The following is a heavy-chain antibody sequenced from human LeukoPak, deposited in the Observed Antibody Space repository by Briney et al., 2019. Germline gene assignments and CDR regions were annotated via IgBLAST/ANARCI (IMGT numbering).Heavy chain of an antibody. CDR3: ARRGYCSSTSCYRYYYYYMDV. D-gene: IGHD2-2*01. CDR2: TYYMSKWYN. Sequence: SQTLSLTCAIPGDSVSSNSVAWNWIRQSPSRGLEWLGRTYYMSKWYNDYAVSVKSRIIINPDTSKNQFSLQLNSVTPEDTAVYYCARRGYCSSTSCYRYYYYYMDVWGKGTTVTISS. CDR1: GDSVSSNSVA. V-gene: IGHV6-1*01. J-gene: IGHJ6*03.